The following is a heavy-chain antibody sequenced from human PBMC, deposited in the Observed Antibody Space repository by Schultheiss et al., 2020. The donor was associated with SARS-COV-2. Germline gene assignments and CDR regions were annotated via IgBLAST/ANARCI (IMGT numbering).Heavy chain of an antibody. V-gene: IGHV1-2*04. Sequence: ASVKVSCKASGYTFTGYYMHWVRQAPGQGLEWMGWINPNSGGTNYAQKFQGWVTMTRDTSISTAYMELSSLRSEDTAVYYCASRNGDYSPFDYWGQGTLVTVSS. CDR3: ASRNGDYSPFDY. J-gene: IGHJ4*02. CDR2: INPNSGGT. D-gene: IGHD4-17*01. CDR1: GYTFTGYY.